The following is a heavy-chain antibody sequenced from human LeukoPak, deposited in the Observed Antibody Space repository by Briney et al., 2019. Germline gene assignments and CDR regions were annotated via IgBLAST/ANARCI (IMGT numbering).Heavy chain of an antibody. CDR3: ARWASSGGRSTSPLYYYYMDV. D-gene: IGHD2-2*01. Sequence: PSETLSLTCTVSGGSISSSSYYWGWIRQPPGKGLEWIGSIYYSGSTYYNPSLKSRVTISVDTSKNQFSLKLSSVTAADTAVYYCARWASSGGRSTSPLYYYYMDVWGKGTTVTVSS. CDR1: GGSISSSSYY. J-gene: IGHJ6*03. CDR2: IYYSGST. V-gene: IGHV4-39*07.